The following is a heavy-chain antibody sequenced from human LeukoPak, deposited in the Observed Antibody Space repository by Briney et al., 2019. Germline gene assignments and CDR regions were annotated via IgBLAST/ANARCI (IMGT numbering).Heavy chain of an antibody. CDR2: ISGNGVGT. J-gene: IGHJ3*01. Sequence: PGGSLRLSCVASGFTFGSYAMSWVRQAPGKGLEWVSLISGNGVGTDYADSVKGRFTISRDNSKNTLYLQMNSLRAEDTAVYYCAFRGKVTVTTKGAFGFWGQGTMVTASS. D-gene: IGHD4-17*01. V-gene: IGHV3-23*01. CDR1: GFTFGSYA. CDR3: AFRGKVTVTTKGAFGF.